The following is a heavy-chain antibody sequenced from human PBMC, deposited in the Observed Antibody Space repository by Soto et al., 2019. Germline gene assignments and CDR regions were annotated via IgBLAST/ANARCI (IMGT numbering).Heavy chain of an antibody. CDR1: GFTFSDYY. V-gene: IGHV3-11*01. Sequence: QVQLVESGGGLVKPGGSLRLSCAASGFTFSDYYMSWIHQAPGKGLEWVSYISSSGSTIYYADSVKGRFTISRDNAKNSLYLQMNSLRAEDTAVYYCARGIRGRYCSGGSCYEPEGYYYYYYMDVWGKGTTVTVSS. CDR2: ISSSGSTI. CDR3: ARGIRGRYCSGGSCYEPEGYYYYYYMDV. D-gene: IGHD2-15*01. J-gene: IGHJ6*03.